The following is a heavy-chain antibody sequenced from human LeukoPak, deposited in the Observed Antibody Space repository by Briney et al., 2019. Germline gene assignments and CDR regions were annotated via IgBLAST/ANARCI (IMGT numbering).Heavy chain of an antibody. D-gene: IGHD5-24*01. CDR1: GGSISSSSHY. J-gene: IGHJ4*02. CDR2: IYYSGST. V-gene: IGHV4-39*01. CDR3: ARRKFNYIVDY. Sequence: SDTLSLTCTVSGGSISSSSHYWGCIRQPPGKGLEWIGGIYYSGSTYYHPSLKSRVTISIDTSKNQISRKLSSVTAADTAVYYCARRKFNYIVDYWGQGTLVTVSS.